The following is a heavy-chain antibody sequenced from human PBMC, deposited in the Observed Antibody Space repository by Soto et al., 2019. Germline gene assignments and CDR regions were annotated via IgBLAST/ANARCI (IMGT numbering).Heavy chain of an antibody. V-gene: IGHV3-48*02. CDR3: ARGSSNWVYYFDF. J-gene: IGHJ4*02. Sequence: GSSRPSLAASGFTFSSYSLNWGRQAPGKGLEWVSYITSSGTTVYYADSVRGRFTISRDNAKNSLYLQMNSLRDDDTAVYYCARGSSNWVYYFDFWGQGTLVTVSS. D-gene: IGHD6-13*01. CDR1: GFTFSSYS. CDR2: ITSSGTTV.